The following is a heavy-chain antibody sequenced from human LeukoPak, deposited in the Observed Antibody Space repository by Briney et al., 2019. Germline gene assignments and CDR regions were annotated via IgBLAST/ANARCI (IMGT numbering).Heavy chain of an antibody. CDR3: AKDTHPYYDSSGPPKDY. D-gene: IGHD3-22*01. J-gene: IGHJ4*02. CDR2: ITGSGGNR. Sequence: GENLRLSCAASGFTFNSHGMNWGPPGPGKGLEGGFGITGSGGNRYYADSVKGRFTISRDNSKNTLYLQMNSLRAEDTAVYYCAKDTHPYYDSSGPPKDYWGQGTLVTVSS. V-gene: IGHV3-23*01. CDR1: GFTFNSHG.